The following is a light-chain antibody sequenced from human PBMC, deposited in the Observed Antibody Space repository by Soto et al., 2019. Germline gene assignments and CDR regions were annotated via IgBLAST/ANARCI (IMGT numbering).Light chain of an antibody. CDR3: QQRSVWPPIT. V-gene: IGKV3-11*01. Sequence: EIALTQSPATLSLSPGERATLSCRASQDINVYLAWYQQKPGQAPRLLIYDASNRATGIPARFSGSGSGTDFTLTISSLEPEDFAVYYCQQRSVWPPITFGQGTRLAIK. J-gene: IGKJ5*01. CDR2: DAS. CDR1: QDINVY.